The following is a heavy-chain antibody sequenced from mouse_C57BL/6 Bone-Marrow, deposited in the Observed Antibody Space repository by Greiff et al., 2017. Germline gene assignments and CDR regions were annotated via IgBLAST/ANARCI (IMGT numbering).Heavy chain of an antibody. J-gene: IGHJ1*03. V-gene: IGHV1-81*01. CDR3: ARNDGYYYWYFDV. CDR1: GYTFTSYG. CDR2: IYPRSGNT. D-gene: IGHD2-3*01. Sequence: VQLQQSGAELARPGASVKLSCKASGYTFTSYGISWVKQRTGQGLEWIGEIYPRSGNTSYNEKFKGKATLTADKSSRTAYMELRSLTSEDSAVYFCARNDGYYYWYFDVWGTGTTVTVYS.